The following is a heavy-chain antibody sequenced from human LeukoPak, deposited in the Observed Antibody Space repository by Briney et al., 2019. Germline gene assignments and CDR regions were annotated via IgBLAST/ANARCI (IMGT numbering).Heavy chain of an antibody. J-gene: IGHJ4*02. CDR1: GGSFSGYY. Sequence: PSETLSLTCAVYGGSFSGYYWSWIRQPPGKGLEWIGEINHSGSTNYNPSLKSRVTISVDTSKNQFSLKLSSVTAADTAVYYCARPRRYHRNYFDHWGQGTLVTVSS. D-gene: IGHD1-14*01. CDR3: ARPRRYHRNYFDH. CDR2: INHSGST. V-gene: IGHV4-34*01.